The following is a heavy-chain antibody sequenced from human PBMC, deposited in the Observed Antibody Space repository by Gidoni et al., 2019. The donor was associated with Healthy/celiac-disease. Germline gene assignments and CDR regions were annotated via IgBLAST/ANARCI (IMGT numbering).Heavy chain of an antibody. D-gene: IGHD2-15*01. J-gene: IGHJ6*03. CDR1: GGSISSYY. V-gene: IGHV4-59*08. CDR2: ISYSGST. Sequence: QVQLQESGPGLVKPSETLSLAGTFSGGSISSYYWRWILQPPGKGLEWIWYISYSGSTKYNPSLKSRVTISVDTSKNQFSLKLSPVTAADTAVYYCARLVQVVYYYYMDVWGKGTTVTVSS. CDR3: ARLVQVVYYYYMDV.